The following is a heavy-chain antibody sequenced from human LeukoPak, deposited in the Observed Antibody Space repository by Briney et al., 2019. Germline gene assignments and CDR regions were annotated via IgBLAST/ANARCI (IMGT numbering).Heavy chain of an antibody. Sequence: GESLKISCKGSGYSFTSYWIGWVRQVPGKGLEWMGIIYPGESDTAYSPSFQGQVTVSADKSITTAYLQWSSLKASDTAMYYCARRGRYSYGSYFDYWGQGTLVTVSS. D-gene: IGHD5-18*01. J-gene: IGHJ4*02. CDR3: ARRGRYSYGSYFDY. V-gene: IGHV5-51*01. CDR2: IYPGESDT. CDR1: GYSFTSYW.